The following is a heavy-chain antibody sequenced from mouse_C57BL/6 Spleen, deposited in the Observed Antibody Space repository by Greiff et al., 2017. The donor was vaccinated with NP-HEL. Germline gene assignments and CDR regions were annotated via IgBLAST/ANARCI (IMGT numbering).Heavy chain of an antibody. D-gene: IGHD2-3*01. Sequence: EVMLVESGPVLVKPGASVKMSCKASGYTFTDYYMNWVKQSHGKSLEWIGVINPYNGGTSYNQKFKGKATLTVDKSSSTAYMELNSLTSEDSAVYYCARSDYDGHFDYWGQGTTLTVSS. CDR1: GYTFTDYY. CDR3: ARSDYDGHFDY. CDR2: INPYNGGT. V-gene: IGHV1-19*01. J-gene: IGHJ2*01.